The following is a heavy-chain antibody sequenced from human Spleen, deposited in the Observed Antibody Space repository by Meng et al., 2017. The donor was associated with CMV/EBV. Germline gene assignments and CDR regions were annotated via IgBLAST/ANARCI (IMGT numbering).Heavy chain of an antibody. CDR2: IYSGGSTT. CDR1: GFTFSSYA. CDR3: AKVPCSSISRCYMPTDY. J-gene: IGHJ4*02. V-gene: IGHV3-23*03. Sequence: GGSLRLSCAASGFTFSSYAMGWVRQAPGKGLEWVSVIYSGGSTTYYADSVKGRFTISRDDSKNTLYMQMNSLRAEDTAVYYCAKVPCSSISRCYMPTDYWGQGTLVTVSS. D-gene: IGHD2-2*01.